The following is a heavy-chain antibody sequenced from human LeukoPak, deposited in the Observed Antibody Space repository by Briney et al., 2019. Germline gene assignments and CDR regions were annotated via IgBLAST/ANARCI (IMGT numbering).Heavy chain of an antibody. J-gene: IGHJ6*02. CDR3: ARVKGRYYYYGMDV. CDR1: GSAFTSCG. CDR2: ISAYNGNT. Sequence: ASVTLSCTASGSAFTSCGNSWGWLAPGQGLGWMGWISAYNGNTNYAQTLQGRVTMTTDTSTSTAYMELRSLRADDTAVYYCARVKGRYYYYGMDVWGQGTTVTVSS. V-gene: IGHV1-18*01.